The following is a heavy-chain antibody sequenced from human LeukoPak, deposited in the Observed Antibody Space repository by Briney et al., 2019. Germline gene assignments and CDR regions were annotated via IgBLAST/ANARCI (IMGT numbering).Heavy chain of an antibody. Sequence: GGSLRLSCAASGISVSSNYMSWVRQAPGKGLEWVSSISSSSSYIYYADSVKGRFTISRDNAKNSLYLQMNSLRAEDTAVYYCARDGYGGLFDYWGQGTLVTVSS. CDR3: ARDGYGGLFDY. V-gene: IGHV3-21*04. CDR1: GISVSSNY. D-gene: IGHD4-23*01. CDR2: ISSSSSYI. J-gene: IGHJ4*02.